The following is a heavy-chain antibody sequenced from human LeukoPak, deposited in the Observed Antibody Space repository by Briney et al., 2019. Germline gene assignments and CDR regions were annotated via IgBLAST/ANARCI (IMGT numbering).Heavy chain of an antibody. V-gene: IGHV3-23*01. D-gene: IGHD1-20*01. CDR1: GFTFSSSA. Sequence: GGSLRLSCAASGFTFSSSAMSWVRQVPGKGLEWVSGISASGGGTSYADSVRGRFTISRDNSKNTLYVQMNSLRAEDTAVYYCARGTNWSPLDFDHWGQGTLVTVSS. CDR3: ARGTNWSPLDFDH. CDR2: ISASGGGT. J-gene: IGHJ4*02.